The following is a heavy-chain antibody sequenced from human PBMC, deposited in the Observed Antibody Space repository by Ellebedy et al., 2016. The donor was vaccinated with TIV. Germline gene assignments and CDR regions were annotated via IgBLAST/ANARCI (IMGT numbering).Heavy chain of an antibody. CDR2: ISHDGSTK. Sequence: GGSLRLSXAASQFTFSTHGMHWVRQAPGKGLEWLAVISHDGSTKDYADSMKGRLTVSRDNSKNTLYLQMNSLRDEDTAVYYCARSQTVLWIYDAFDIWGQGIMVTVSS. CDR3: ARSQTVLWIYDAFDI. V-gene: IGHV3-30*03. J-gene: IGHJ3*02. CDR1: QFTFSTHG. D-gene: IGHD2-21*01.